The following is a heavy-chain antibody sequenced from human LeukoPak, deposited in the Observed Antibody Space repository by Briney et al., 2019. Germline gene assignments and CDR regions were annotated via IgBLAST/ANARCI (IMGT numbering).Heavy chain of an antibody. CDR1: GGSNGDY. CDR2: IKQTGTT. V-gene: IGHV4-34*01. J-gene: IGHJ4*02. D-gene: IGHD6-13*01. CDR3: ATSTAAAGDFDY. Sequence: PSETLSLTCTVSGGSNGDYWSWIRQPPGKGLEWIGEIKQTGTTDYNPSLRGRVTISVDTSKNHFSLRLTSVTAADTAVYYCATSTAAAGDFDYWGQGTLVTVSS.